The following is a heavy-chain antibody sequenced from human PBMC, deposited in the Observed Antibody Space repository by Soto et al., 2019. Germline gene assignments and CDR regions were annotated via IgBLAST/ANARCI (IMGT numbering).Heavy chain of an antibody. Sequence: GGSLRLSCAASGFTFSNAWMSWVRQAPGKGLEWVGRIKSKTDGGTTDYAAPMKGRFTISRDDSKNTLYLQMNSLKTEDTAVYYCTTEGITRPNCSSTSCYAYYYYMDVWGKGTTVTVSS. CDR3: TTEGITRPNCSSTSCYAYYYYMDV. CDR1: GFTFSNAW. J-gene: IGHJ6*03. V-gene: IGHV3-15*01. D-gene: IGHD2-2*01. CDR2: IKSKTDGGTT.